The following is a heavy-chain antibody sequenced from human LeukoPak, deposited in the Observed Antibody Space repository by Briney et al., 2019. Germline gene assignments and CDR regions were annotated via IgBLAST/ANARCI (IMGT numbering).Heavy chain of an antibody. CDR3: AISQGSYYDTSGYLGGDY. D-gene: IGHD3-22*01. V-gene: IGHV1-18*01. CDR1: GYTFTNYG. Sequence: ALVKVSCKASGYTFTNYGIFWVRQAPGQGLEWMGWISAYSGNTNYAQKLQGRVTMTTETSTSIAYMELESLRSDDTAVYYCAISQGSYYDTSGYLGGDYWGQGTLVTVSS. J-gene: IGHJ4*02. CDR2: ISAYSGNT.